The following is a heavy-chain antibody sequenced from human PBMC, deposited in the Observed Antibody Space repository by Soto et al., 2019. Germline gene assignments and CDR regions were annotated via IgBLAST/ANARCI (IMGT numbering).Heavy chain of an antibody. CDR2: IYYRGNA. CDR3: ARLEALATISYYFDF. V-gene: IGHV4-39*01. CDR1: DDSINSDKYY. Sequence: QLQLQESGPGLVKPSETLSLTCSVSDDSINSDKYYWGWIRQPPGKGLEWIGSIYYRGNAYYNPSLQTRVSMSLDKSRSQFTLKLNSVPASDSAVYFCARLEALATISYYFDFWGPGALVTVSS. J-gene: IGHJ4*02. D-gene: IGHD1-1*01.